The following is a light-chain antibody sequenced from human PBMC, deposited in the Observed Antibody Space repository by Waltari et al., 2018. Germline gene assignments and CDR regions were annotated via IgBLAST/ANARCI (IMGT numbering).Light chain of an antibody. J-gene: IGKJ4*01. CDR1: QDIMNY. Sequence: DIQMTQSPSSLSASVGDRVTITCQASQDIMNYLNWFQQKPGKAPKLLIFDATNLETGVPSRFSGSGSGADFTFTISSLQPEDVATYYCQQYDYLPALTFGGGTKGEIK. CDR2: DAT. CDR3: QQYDYLPALT. V-gene: IGKV1-33*01.